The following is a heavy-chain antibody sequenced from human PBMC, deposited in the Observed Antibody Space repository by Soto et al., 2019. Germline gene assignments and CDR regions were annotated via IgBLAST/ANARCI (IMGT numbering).Heavy chain of an antibody. D-gene: IGHD4-17*01. Sequence: ASVKVSCKSSGYTFITYAMHWVRQAPGQRPEWMGWLNPGKGDTKYSQRFQGRVTITRDTSATTAYMQLSSLKSEDTAVYYCARGGYGDYPFDYWGQGTLVTVYS. CDR1: GYTFITYA. CDR3: ARGGYGDYPFDY. J-gene: IGHJ4*02. CDR2: LNPGKGDT. V-gene: IGHV1-3*01.